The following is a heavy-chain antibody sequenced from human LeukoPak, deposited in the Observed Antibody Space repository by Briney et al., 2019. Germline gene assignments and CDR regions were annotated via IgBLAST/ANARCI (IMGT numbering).Heavy chain of an antibody. V-gene: IGHV1-69*13. J-gene: IGHJ4*02. CDR1: GGTFSSYA. D-gene: IGHD1-26*01. CDR3: ARSRRELPPITAIFDY. CDR2: IIPIFGTA. Sequence: ASVKVSRKASGGTFSSYAISWVRQAPGQGLEWMGGIIPIFGTANYAQKFQGRVTITADESTSTAYMGLSSLRSEDTAVYYCARSRRELPPITAIFDYWGQGTLVTVSS.